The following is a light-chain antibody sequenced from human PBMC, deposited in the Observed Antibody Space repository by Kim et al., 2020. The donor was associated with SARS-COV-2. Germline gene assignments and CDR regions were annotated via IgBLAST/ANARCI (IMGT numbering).Light chain of an antibody. J-gene: IGKJ2*01. V-gene: IGKV1-5*01. CDR1: QSISSW. CDR3: QQYNSYPYT. CDR2: DAS. Sequence: GDRVTLTCRASQSISSWLAWYQQKPGKAPKLLIYDASSLESGVPSRFSGSGSGTEFTLTISSLQPDDFATYYCQQYNSYPYTFGQGTKLEI.